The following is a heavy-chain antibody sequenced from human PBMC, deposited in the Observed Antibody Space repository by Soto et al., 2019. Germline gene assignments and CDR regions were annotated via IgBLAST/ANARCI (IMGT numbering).Heavy chain of an antibody. J-gene: IGHJ5*02. CDR1: GGSFSGYY. D-gene: IGHD2-8*01. CDR3: ARVRKRELVYDSYNGFDP. Sequence: PSETLSLTCAVYGGSFSGYYWRWIRQPPGKGLEWIGEINHSGSTNYNPSLKSRVTISVDTSKNQFSLKLSSVTAADTAVYYCARVRKRELVYDSYNGFDPWGQGTLVTVSS. V-gene: IGHV4-34*01. CDR2: INHSGST.